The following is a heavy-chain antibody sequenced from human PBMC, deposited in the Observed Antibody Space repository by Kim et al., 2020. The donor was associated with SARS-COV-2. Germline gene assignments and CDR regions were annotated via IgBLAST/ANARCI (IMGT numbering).Heavy chain of an antibody. J-gene: IGHJ4*02. Sequence: AQKFQGRVTMTEDTSTDTAYMELSSLRSEDTAVYYCASLQRYDILTGYSYWGQGTLVTVSS. V-gene: IGHV1-24*01. D-gene: IGHD3-9*01. CDR3: ASLQRYDILTGYSY.